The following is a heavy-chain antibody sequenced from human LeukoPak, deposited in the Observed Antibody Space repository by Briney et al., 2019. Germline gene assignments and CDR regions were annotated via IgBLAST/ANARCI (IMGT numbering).Heavy chain of an antibody. V-gene: IGHV3-33*08. Sequence: QPGGSLRLSCAASGFTFSSYGMHWVRQAPGKGLEWVSVIWFDGSNKYYAGSVKGRFTISRDNSKSRLYLQMDSLRAEDTAVYYCASGDYYGSGSRVDYWGQGILVTVSS. J-gene: IGHJ4*02. CDR2: IWFDGSNK. CDR3: ASGDYYGSGSRVDY. D-gene: IGHD3-10*01. CDR1: GFTFSSYG.